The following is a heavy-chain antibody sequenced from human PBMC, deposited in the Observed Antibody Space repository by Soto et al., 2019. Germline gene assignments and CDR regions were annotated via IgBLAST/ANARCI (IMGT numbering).Heavy chain of an antibody. Sequence: ASVKVSCKASGGTFSSYAISWVRQAPGQGLEWMGGIIPIGGTANYAQKFQGRVTIIADESTSTAYMELGSLRSEDTAVYYCARDLLGFGYTYADVWGQGTTVTVSS. CDR2: IIPIGGTA. V-gene: IGHV1-69*13. D-gene: IGHD3-16*01. J-gene: IGHJ6*02. CDR3: ARDLLGFGYTYADV. CDR1: GGTFSSYA.